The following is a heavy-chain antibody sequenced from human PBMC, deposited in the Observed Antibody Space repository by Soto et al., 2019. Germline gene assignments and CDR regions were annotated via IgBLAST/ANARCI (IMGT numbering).Heavy chain of an antibody. CDR2: ISGSGGST. D-gene: IGHD6-6*01. J-gene: IGHJ4*02. CDR1: GFTFSSYS. V-gene: IGHV3-23*01. Sequence: WSLRLSCAASGFTFSSYSISLVRQSPGKGLELVSAISGSGGSTYYADSVKGRFTISRDNSKNTLYLQMNSLRAEDTAVYYCAKNYFPFVVNYSSSSWVYWGKGTMVTVSS. CDR3: AKNYFPFVVNYSSSSWVY.